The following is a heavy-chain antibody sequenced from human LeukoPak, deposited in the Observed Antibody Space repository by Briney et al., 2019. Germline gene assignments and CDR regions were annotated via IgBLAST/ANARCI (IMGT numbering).Heavy chain of an antibody. V-gene: IGHV4-30-2*01. J-gene: IGHJ4*02. CDR2: IYHSGST. CDR3: AIVRAGYYDSSGYYFDY. CDR1: GGSISSGGYS. D-gene: IGHD3-22*01. Sequence: SETLSLTCAVSGGSISSGGYSWSWIRQPPGKGLEWIGYIYHSGSTYYNPSLKSRVTISVDRSKNQFSLKLSSVTAADTAVYYCAIVRAGYYDSSGYYFDYWGQGTLVTISS.